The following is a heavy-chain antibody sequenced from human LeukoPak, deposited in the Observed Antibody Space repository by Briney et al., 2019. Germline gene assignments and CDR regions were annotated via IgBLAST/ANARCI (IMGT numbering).Heavy chain of an antibody. Sequence: PGGSLRLSCEVSGFTFRNHWTHWVRQVPGKGLVWVSRVNKDGSVTTYADSVKGRFTISGDNAKNILYLQMNSLTAEDTAVYFCVRAVQQMARVVDYWGQGTLVTVSS. CDR1: GFTFRNHW. J-gene: IGHJ4*02. CDR3: VRAVQQMARVVDY. CDR2: VNKDGSVT. V-gene: IGHV3-74*03. D-gene: IGHD6-13*01.